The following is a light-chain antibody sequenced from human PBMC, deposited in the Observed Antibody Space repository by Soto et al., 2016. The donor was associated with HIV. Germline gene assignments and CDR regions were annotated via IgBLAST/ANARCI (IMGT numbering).Light chain of an antibody. CDR3: QQSYSTLWT. V-gene: IGKV1-39*01. Sequence: DIQMTQSPSSLSASVGDRVTITCRASQSISSYLNWCQQKPGKAPKVLIYAASSLQSGVPSRFSGSGSGTDFTLTISSLQPEDFATYYCQQSYSTLWTFGQGTKVEIK. CDR2: AAS. J-gene: IGKJ1*01. CDR1: QSISSY.